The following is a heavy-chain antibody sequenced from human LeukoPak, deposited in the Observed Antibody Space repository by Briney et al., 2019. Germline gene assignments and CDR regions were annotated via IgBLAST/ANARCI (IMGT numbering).Heavy chain of an antibody. CDR1: GFTFSSYG. D-gene: IGHD4-17*01. J-gene: IGHJ4*02. CDR3: ARYGPEVYYFDY. V-gene: IGHV3-30*03. Sequence: PGGSLRLSCAASGFTFSSYGMHWVRQAPGKGLEWVAVISYDGSNKYYADSVKGRFTISRDNSKNTLYLQMNSLRAEDTAVYYCARYGPEVYYFDYWGQGTLVTVSS. CDR2: ISYDGSNK.